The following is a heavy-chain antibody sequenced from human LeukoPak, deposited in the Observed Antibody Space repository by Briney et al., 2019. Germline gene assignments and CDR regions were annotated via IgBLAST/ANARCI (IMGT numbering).Heavy chain of an antibody. CDR2: INPSGGST. Sequence: ASVKVSCKASGYTFTSYYMHWVRQAPGQGLEWMGIINPSGGSTSYAQKFQGRVTMTRDTSTSTVYMELSSLRSEDTAVYYCARHLHYDYVWGSYRSFDYWGQGTLVTVSS. J-gene: IGHJ4*02. CDR1: GYTFTSYY. V-gene: IGHV1-46*01. D-gene: IGHD3-16*02. CDR3: ARHLHYDYVWGSYRSFDY.